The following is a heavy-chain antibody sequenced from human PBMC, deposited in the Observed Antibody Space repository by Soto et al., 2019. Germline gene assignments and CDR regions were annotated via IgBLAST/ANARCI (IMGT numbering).Heavy chain of an antibody. Sequence: QVQLVQSGAEVKKPGASVKLSCKASGYTFITSYYTHWVRQPPGQGLEWMGIINPTGTMTKYSERFQGRLTMTRDTSTSTDYMELSTLTSEDTAVYFCARDTGYDHDAFDIWGQGTMVTVSS. CDR1: GYTFITSYY. CDR3: ARDTGYDHDAFDI. CDR2: INPTGTMT. V-gene: IGHV1-46*01. D-gene: IGHD5-12*01. J-gene: IGHJ3*02.